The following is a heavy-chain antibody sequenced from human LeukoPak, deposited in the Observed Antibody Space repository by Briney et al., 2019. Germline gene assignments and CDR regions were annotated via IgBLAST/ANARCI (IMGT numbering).Heavy chain of an antibody. CDR2: ISGSGGST. Sequence: GGSLRLSCAGSGFTFSSYAMSWVRQAPGKGLEWVSSISGSGGSTYYADSVKGRFTISRDNSKNTLYLQMNSLRAEDTAVYYCASSGWSEYYFDYWGQGTLVTVSS. CDR1: GFTFSSYA. V-gene: IGHV3-23*01. D-gene: IGHD6-19*01. CDR3: ASSGWSEYYFDY. J-gene: IGHJ4*02.